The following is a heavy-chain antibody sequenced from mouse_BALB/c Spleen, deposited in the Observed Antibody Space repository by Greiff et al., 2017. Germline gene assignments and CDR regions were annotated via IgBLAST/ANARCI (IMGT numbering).Heavy chain of an antibody. CDR3: AREGLHAMDY. D-gene: IGHD3-1*01. J-gene: IGHJ4*01. CDR2: ISSGSSTI. Sequence: EVKVVESGGGLVQPGGSRKLSCAASGFTFSSFGMHWVRQAPEKGLEWVAYISSGSSTIYYADTVKGRFTISRDNPKNTLFLQMTSLRSEDTAMYYCAREGLHAMDYWGQGTSVTVSS. V-gene: IGHV5-17*02. CDR1: GFTFSSFG.